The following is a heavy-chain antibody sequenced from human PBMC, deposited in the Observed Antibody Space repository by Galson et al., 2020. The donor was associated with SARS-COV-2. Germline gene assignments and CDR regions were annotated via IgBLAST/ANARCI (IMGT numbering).Heavy chain of an antibody. Sequence: LSLTCAVYGGSFRNYYWTWIRQSPEKGLEWVAVIWYDGSNKYYADSVKGRFTISRDNSKNTLYLQMNSLRAEDTAVYYCARDIPAIAAAGTDAFDIWGQGTMVTVSS. D-gene: IGHD6-13*01. CDR1: GGSFRNYY. J-gene: IGHJ3*02. CDR2: IWYDGSNK. V-gene: IGHV3-33*08. CDR3: ARDIPAIAAAGTDAFDI.